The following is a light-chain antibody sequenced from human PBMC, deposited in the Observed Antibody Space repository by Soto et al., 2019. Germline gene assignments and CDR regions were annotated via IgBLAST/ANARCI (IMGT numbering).Light chain of an antibody. V-gene: IGLV1-44*01. CDR1: SCNIGSKT. CDR2: SNY. Sequence: QSVLTQPPSASGTPGQRVTISCSGSSCNIGSKTVNWYQQLPGRAPNLLIYSNYQRPSGVPDRFSGSKSGTSASLAITGLQSEDEADYYCSAWDASLNGYVFGTGTKLTVL. CDR3: SAWDASLNGYV. J-gene: IGLJ1*01.